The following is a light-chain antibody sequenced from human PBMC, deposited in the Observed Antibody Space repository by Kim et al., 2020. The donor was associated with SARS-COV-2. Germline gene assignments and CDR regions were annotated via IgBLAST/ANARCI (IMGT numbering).Light chain of an antibody. CDR3: HQYFATPYT. CDR2: WAS. J-gene: IGKJ2*01. Sequence: ATINCKSSRNIMISASHSDYLAWYQQKPGRPPKLLFYWASTRASGVPDRFSGSVSGTDFTLTISSVQAEDVAIYFCHQYFATPYTFGQGTKLEIK. V-gene: IGKV4-1*01. CDR1: RNIMISASHSDY.